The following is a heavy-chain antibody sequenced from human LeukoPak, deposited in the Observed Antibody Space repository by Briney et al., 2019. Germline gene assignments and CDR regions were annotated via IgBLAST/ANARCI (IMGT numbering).Heavy chain of an antibody. CDR1: GFTFSSYA. D-gene: IGHD6-13*01. V-gene: IGHV3-23*01. CDR2: ISGSGGST. Sequence: GGALRLSCAASGFTFSSYAMSCVRQAPGKGLEWVSAISGSGGSTYYADSVKGRFTISRDNSKNTLYLQMNSLRAEDTALYYCPREPNSTRPGLHFWGQGTLLTVSS. J-gene: IGHJ4*02. CDR3: PREPNSTRPGLHF.